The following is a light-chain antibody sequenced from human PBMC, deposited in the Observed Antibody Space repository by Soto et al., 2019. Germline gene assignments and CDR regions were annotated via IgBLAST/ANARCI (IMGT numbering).Light chain of an antibody. CDR2: GAS. CDR3: QQHGNSPPYT. CDR1: QGVTDND. V-gene: IGKV3-20*01. Sequence: IVLTQSPGTLSLSPGDRATLSCRARQGVTDNDLAWYQHKPGQAPSLLIYGASRRATAVPDRFSGSGSGTDFPLTISSLEPEDFAVYYCQQHGNSPPYTFGQGTKLEIK. J-gene: IGKJ2*01.